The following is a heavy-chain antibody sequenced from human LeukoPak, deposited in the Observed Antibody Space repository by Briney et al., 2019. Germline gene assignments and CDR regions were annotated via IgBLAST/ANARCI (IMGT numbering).Heavy chain of an antibody. D-gene: IGHD3-3*01. CDR3: ARVEGLPGTYYYYYYYMDV. CDR1: GYTFTGYY. V-gene: IGHV1-2*02. CDR2: INPNSGGT. J-gene: IGHJ6*03. Sequence: ASVKVSCKASGYTFTGYYMHWVRQAPGQGLEWMGWINPNSGGTNYAQKFQGRVTMTRDTSISTAYMELSRLRSDDTAVYYCARVEGLPGTYYYYYYYMDVWGKGTTVTVSS.